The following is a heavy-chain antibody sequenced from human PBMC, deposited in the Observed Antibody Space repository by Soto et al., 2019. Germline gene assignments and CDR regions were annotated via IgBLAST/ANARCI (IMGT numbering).Heavy chain of an antibody. V-gene: IGHV1-3*01. Sequence: QVHLVQSGAEVKKPGASVKVSCKTSGNTFPSYTMHWVRRAPGQRLEWMGWIFGGNGNTKYSQKFQDRFTITRDTPASTVYMELNSLTSEDTAVYYCARGLGVALNTPLGYWGQGTQVTVSS. D-gene: IGHD6-19*01. CDR1: GNTFPSYT. CDR3: ARGLGVALNTPLGY. CDR2: IFGGNGNT. J-gene: IGHJ4*02.